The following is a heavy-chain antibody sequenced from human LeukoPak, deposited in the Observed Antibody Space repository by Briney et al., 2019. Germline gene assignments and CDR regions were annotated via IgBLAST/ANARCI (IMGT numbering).Heavy chain of an antibody. CDR2: INPNTAGT. CDR3: ATSAGDYRAGHYYMGV. CDR1: GYTFTGYH. D-gene: IGHD4-11*01. Sequence: ASVKVSCKASGYTFTGYHFHWVRQAPGQGLEWMGWINPNTAGTNYAQKFLGGVTLTWDTSISTAYMELNRLTSDDTAVYYCATSAGDYRAGHYYMGVWGKGTSVTVSS. V-gene: IGHV1-2*02. J-gene: IGHJ6*03.